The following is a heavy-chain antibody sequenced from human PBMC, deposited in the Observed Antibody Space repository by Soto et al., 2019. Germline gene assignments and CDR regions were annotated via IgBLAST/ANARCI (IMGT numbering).Heavy chain of an antibody. Sequence: QVQLVQSGAEVKKPGASVKVSCKASGYTFTSYGISWVRQAPGQGLEWMGWISAYNGNTNYAQKLQGRVTMTTDTSXXQAYMELRSLRSDDTAVYYCAGVSIAVAGKKGFDYWGQGTLVTVSS. V-gene: IGHV1-18*01. J-gene: IGHJ4*02. CDR1: GYTFTSYG. D-gene: IGHD6-19*01. CDR2: ISAYNGNT. CDR3: AGVSIAVAGKKGFDY.